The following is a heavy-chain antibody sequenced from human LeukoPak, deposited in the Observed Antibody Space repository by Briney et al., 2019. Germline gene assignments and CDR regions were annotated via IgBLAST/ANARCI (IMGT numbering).Heavy chain of an antibody. J-gene: IGHJ4*02. CDR2: MNPNSGNT. D-gene: IGHD3-22*01. CDR1: GYTFTSYD. V-gene: IGHV1-8*01. CDR3: ARESSSGYYLDY. Sequence: ASVKVSCKASGYTFTSYDINWVRQATGQGLEWMGWMNPNSGNTGYAQKFQGRVTMTRNTSISTAYMELSSLRSEDTAVYYCARESSSGYYLDYWGQGTVVTVSS.